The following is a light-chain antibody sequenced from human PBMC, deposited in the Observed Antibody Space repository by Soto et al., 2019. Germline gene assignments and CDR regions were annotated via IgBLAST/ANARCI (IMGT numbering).Light chain of an antibody. CDR3: QQYGGSPRT. V-gene: IGKV3-20*01. Sequence: EIVMTQSPATLSLSPGERATLSCRASQSVSNYLAWYQQKPGQAPRLLIYDASSRATGIPDRFSGSGSGTDFTLTISRLEPEDFAVYYCQQYGGSPRTFGQGTKVDIK. CDR2: DAS. J-gene: IGKJ1*01. CDR1: QSVSNY.